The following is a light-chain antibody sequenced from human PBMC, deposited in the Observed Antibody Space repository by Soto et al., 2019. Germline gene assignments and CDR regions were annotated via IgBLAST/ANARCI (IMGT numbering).Light chain of an antibody. CDR2: EGS. V-gene: IGLV2-23*01. CDR3: CSYAGSGTYV. CDR1: SSDVGSYNL. Sequence: QSALTQPASVSGSPGQSITISCTGDSSDVGSYNLVSWYQQHPGKAPKLMIYEGSKRPSGVSNRFSGSKSGNTASLTISELQAEDEADYYCCSYAGSGTYVFGSGTKVTVL. J-gene: IGLJ1*01.